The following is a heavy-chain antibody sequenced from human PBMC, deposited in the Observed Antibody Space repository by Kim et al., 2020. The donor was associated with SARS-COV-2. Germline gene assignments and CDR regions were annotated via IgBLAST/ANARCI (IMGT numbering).Heavy chain of an antibody. CDR2: ISGSGGST. Sequence: GGSLRLSCAASGFTFSSYAMSWVRQAPGKGLEWVSAISGSGGSTYYADSVKGRFTISRDNSKNTLYLQMNSLRAEDTAVYYCAKDSPPSEDKKGIWAAAPDYWGQGTLVTVSS. CDR3: AKDSPPSEDKKGIWAAAPDY. CDR1: GFTFSSYA. J-gene: IGHJ4*02. V-gene: IGHV3-23*01. D-gene: IGHD6-13*01.